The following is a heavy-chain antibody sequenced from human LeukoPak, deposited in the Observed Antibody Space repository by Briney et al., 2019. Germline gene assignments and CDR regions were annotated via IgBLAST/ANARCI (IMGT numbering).Heavy chain of an antibody. D-gene: IGHD3-10*01. CDR3: ARRGITMVRGVIIPWFDP. CDR1: GFTFSSYW. J-gene: IGHJ5*02. V-gene: IGHV3-74*01. Sequence: GGSLRLSCAASGFTFSSYWMHWVRQAPGKGLVWVSRINSDGSSTSYADSVKGRFTISRDNAKNTLYLQMNSLRAEDTAVYYCARRGITMVRGVIIPWFDPWGQGTLVTVSS. CDR2: INSDGSST.